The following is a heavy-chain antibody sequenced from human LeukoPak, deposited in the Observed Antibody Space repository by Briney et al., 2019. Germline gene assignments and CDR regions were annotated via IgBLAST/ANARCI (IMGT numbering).Heavy chain of an antibody. D-gene: IGHD3-3*01. V-gene: IGHV4-34*01. CDR1: GGTFSGNY. CDR3: ARGEGDEDFWNDFSSYHYMDV. Sequence: SETLSLTCAVYGGTFSGNYWSWIRQPPGKGLEWIGEINHSGSTNYNPSLRSRFTISVDTSQNQFSLKLSSLSPADTAVYCCARGEGDEDFWNDFSSYHYMDVWGRGTTVTVSS. CDR2: INHSGST. J-gene: IGHJ6*03.